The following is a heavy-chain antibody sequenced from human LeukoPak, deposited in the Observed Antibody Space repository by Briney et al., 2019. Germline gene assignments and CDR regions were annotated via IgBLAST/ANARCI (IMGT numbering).Heavy chain of an antibody. CDR2: IYHSGST. J-gene: IGHJ4*02. D-gene: IGHD3-22*01. Sequence: PSETLSLTCAVYGGSFSGYYWGWIRQPPGKGLEWIGSIYHSGSTYYNPSLKSRVTISVDTSKNQFSLKLSSVTAADTAVYYCARGGAYYDSSGYIDYWGQGTLVTVSS. CDR1: GGSFSGYY. V-gene: IGHV4-34*01. CDR3: ARGGAYYDSSGYIDY.